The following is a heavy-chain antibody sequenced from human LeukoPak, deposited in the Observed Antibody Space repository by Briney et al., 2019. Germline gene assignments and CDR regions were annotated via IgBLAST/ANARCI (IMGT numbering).Heavy chain of an antibody. V-gene: IGHV3-23*01. CDR1: GLTFGSYA. CDR3: AKERWTTTAFDI. D-gene: IGHD3/OR15-3a*01. Sequence: PGGSLRLSCAASGLTFGSYAMSWVRQAPGKGLEWVSLINESGGSTYYADSVKGRFTISRDNSKNTLYLQMNSLRAEDTAVYYCAKERWTTTAFDIWGQGTMVTVSS. CDR2: INESGGST. J-gene: IGHJ3*02.